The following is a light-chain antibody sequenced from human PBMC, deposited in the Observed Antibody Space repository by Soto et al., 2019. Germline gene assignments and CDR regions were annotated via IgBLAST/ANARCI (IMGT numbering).Light chain of an antibody. CDR2: AAS. CDR3: QQANRFPYT. CDR1: QGIAGW. Sequence: EIQMTQSPSSVSSSVGDRVTITCRASQGIAGWLAWYQQKPGKAPKLLIYAASSLHSGVPSRFSGSGSGTEFTRTISSLQPEDFATYYCQQANRFPYTFGQGTKLEIK. J-gene: IGKJ2*01. V-gene: IGKV1D-12*01.